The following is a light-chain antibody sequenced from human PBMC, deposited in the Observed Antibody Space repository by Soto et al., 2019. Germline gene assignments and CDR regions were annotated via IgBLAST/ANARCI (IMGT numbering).Light chain of an antibody. CDR1: SGCSNYK. V-gene: IGLV9-49*01. J-gene: IGLJ2*01. CDR2: VGTGGIVG. CDR3: GADHGSGSNFVKV. Sequence: QSVLTQPPSASASLGASVTLTCTLSSGCSNYKVDWYQQRPGKGPRFVMRVGTGGIVGSKGDGIPDRFSVLGSGLNRYLTIKNIQEEDESDYHCGADHGSGSNFVKVFGGGTQLTVL.